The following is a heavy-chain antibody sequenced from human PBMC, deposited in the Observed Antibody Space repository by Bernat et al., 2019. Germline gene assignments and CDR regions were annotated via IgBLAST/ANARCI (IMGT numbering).Heavy chain of an antibody. CDR1: GFTFSTYA. V-gene: IGHV3-30-3*01. CDR2: ISYDGSNK. CDR3: ARALDYDILTGYYGTTAFDY. D-gene: IGHD3-9*01. Sequence: QVQLVESGGGVVQPGRSLRLSCIVSGFTFSTYAMHWVRQAPGKGLEWVAVISYDGSNKYYADSVKGRFTISRDSSENTLYLQMNILRAEDTAVYYCARALDYDILTGYYGTTAFDYWGQGTLVTVSS. J-gene: IGHJ4*02.